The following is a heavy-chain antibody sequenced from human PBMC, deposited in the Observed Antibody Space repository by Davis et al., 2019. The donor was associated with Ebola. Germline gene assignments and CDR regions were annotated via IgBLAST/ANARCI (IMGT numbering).Heavy chain of an antibody. J-gene: IGHJ4*02. CDR2: MNPNSGNT. D-gene: IGHD2-2*01. Sequence: ASVKVSCKASGYTFSSFEINWVRQATGQGLEWMGRMNPNSGNTGYAQKFQGRVTMTRSTSIGTAYMELSSLRSEDTAVYYCTRGSTSCYACSEYWGQGTLVTVSS. CDR3: TRGSTSCYACSEY. CDR1: GYTFSSFE. V-gene: IGHV1-8*01.